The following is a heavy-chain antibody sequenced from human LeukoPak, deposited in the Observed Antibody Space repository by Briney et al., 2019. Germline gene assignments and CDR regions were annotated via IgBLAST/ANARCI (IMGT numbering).Heavy chain of an antibody. CDR2: INIDGSST. J-gene: IGHJ6*01. D-gene: IGHD4-17*01. CDR3: ARDPSPAYGDYVHYYYYGMDV. Sequence: GGSLRLSCAASGFTFSSYWMHWVRQAPGKGLVWVSRINIDGSSTSYADSVKGRFTISRDKATNPLYMKMNSLRAEDTAVYYCARDPSPAYGDYVHYYYYGMDVWGQGTTVTVSS. V-gene: IGHV3-74*01. CDR1: GFTFSSYW.